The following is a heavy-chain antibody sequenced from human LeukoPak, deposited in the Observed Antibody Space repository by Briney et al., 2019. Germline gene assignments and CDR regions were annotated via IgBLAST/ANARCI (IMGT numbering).Heavy chain of an antibody. D-gene: IGHD6-6*01. CDR2: ISGSGGST. Sequence: GGSLRLSCAAPGFTFSSYAMSWVRQAPGKGLEWVSAISGSGGSTYYADSVKGRFTISRDNSKNTLYLQMNGLRAEDTAVYYCAKEGSIAASPWEYDYWGQGTLVTVSS. CDR3: AKEGSIAASPWEYDY. V-gene: IGHV3-23*01. J-gene: IGHJ4*02. CDR1: GFTFSSYA.